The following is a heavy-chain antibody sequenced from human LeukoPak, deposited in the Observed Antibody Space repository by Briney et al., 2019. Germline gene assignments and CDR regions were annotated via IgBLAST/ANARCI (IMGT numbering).Heavy chain of an antibody. CDR1: GFTVSSNY. J-gene: IGHJ4*02. Sequence: GGSLRLSCAASGFTVSSNYMSCVRQAPGKGLEWVSVIYSGGSTYYADSVKGRFTISRANSKNTLYLQMTSLRAEDTAVYYCASSPQYWGQGTLVTVSS. V-gene: IGHV3-53*01. CDR3: ASSPQY. CDR2: IYSGGST.